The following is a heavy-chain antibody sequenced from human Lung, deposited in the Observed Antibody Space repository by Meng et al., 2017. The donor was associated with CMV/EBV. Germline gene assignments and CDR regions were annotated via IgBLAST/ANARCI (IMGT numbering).Heavy chain of an antibody. J-gene: IGHJ4*02. Sequence: SXXVSXKALGYTFSGYYIHWVRQAPGQGLEWMGWINPNSGDTYFTQKFQDSVTVTRDTSISTVYMELRRLRSDDTAMYYCARSRVGGRGGVFDYWGQGTIVTVSS. CDR3: ARSRVGGRGGVFDY. CDR1: GYTFSGYY. D-gene: IGHD1-26*01. CDR2: INPNSGDT. V-gene: IGHV1-2*02.